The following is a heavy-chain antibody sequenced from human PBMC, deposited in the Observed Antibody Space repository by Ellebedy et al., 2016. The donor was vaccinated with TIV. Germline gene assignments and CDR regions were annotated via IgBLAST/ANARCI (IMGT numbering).Heavy chain of an antibody. V-gene: IGHV4-31*03. CDR2: IYYSGTT. CDR3: ARVRYSGNYYPYFDY. J-gene: IGHJ4*02. CDR1: GSSIDIAGYY. Sequence: SETLSLTXSVSGSSIDIAGYYWTWVRQHPGQGLEWIGYIYYSGTTYYNPSLRSRITISVDTSRNQFSLKLSSVTAADTAVYYCARVRYSGNYYPYFDYWGQGTLVTVSS. D-gene: IGHD1-26*01.